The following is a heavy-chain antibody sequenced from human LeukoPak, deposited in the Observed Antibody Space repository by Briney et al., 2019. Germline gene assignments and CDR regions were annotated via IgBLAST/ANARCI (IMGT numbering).Heavy chain of an antibody. D-gene: IGHD3-3*01. J-gene: IGHJ6*02. CDR2: FDPEDGET. CDR1: GYTLTELS. Sequence: ASVKVSCKVSGYTLTELSMHWVRQAPGKGLEWMGGFDPEDGETIYAQKFQGRVTMTEDTSTDTAYMELSSLRSEDTAVYYCATSAPTIFGVVTKLGVDYYYGMDVWGQGTTVTVSS. CDR3: ATSAPTIFGVVTKLGVDYYYGMDV. V-gene: IGHV1-24*01.